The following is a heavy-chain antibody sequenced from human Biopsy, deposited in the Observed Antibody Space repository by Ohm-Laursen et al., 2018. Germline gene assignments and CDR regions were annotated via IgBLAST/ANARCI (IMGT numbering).Heavy chain of an antibody. J-gene: IGHJ6*02. CDR2: ISGNSDII. V-gene: IGHV3-23*01. D-gene: IGHD2-2*01. CDR3: ARESALKWYQSLSYFNGMDV. CDR1: GFTFSSYA. Sequence: SLRLSCSASGFTFSSYAMTWFRQAPGKGLEWVSTISGNSDIIYDTDSVKGRSTISRDNSKNTLYLQMNSLRAEDTAVYYCARESALKWYQSLSYFNGMDVWGQGTTVTVSS.